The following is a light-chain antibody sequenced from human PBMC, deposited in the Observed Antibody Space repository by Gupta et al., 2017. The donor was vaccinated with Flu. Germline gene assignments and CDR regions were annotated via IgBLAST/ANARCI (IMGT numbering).Light chain of an antibody. CDR3: SSYTSNSNYV. V-gene: IGLV2-14*01. CDR2: EVG. Sequence: QSALPQPASVSGCPGQSITISWPGTSRDVGGYNYVSWYQQHPGQAPKLMISEVGNRPSGVSSRFSGSKSGNTASLTISGLQAEDEADYYCSSYTSNSNYVFGTGTKVAVL. J-gene: IGLJ1*01. CDR1: SRDVGGYNY.